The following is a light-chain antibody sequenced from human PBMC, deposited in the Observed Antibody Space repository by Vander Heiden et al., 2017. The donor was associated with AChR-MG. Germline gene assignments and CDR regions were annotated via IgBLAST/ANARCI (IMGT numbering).Light chain of an antibody. CDR2: LGS. CDR1: QSLLHSNGYNY. CDR3: MQALQTPYT. J-gene: IGKJ2*01. V-gene: IGKV2-28*01. Sequence: DNVMTQSRLSLPVTPGEPASISCRSSQSLLHSNGYNYLDWYLQKPGQSPQLLIYLGSNRASGVPDRFSGSGSGTDFTLKISRVEAEDVGVYYCMQALQTPYTFGQGTKLEIK.